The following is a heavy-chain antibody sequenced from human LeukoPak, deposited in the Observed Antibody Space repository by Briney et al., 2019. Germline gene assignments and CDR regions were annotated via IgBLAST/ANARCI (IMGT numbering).Heavy chain of an antibody. Sequence: GGSLRLSCAASGFTFNIYSMNWVRQAPGKGLEWVSSISSSSSYIYYADSVKGRFTISRDNAKNSLYLQMNSLRAEDTAVYYCARVGSAWTPDYWGQGTLVTVSS. CDR1: GFTFNIYS. J-gene: IGHJ4*02. CDR2: ISSSSSYI. D-gene: IGHD6-19*01. V-gene: IGHV3-21*01. CDR3: ARVGSAWTPDY.